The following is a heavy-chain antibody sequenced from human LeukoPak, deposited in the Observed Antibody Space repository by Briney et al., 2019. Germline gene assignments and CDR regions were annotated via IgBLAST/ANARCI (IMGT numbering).Heavy chain of an antibody. J-gene: IGHJ4*02. Sequence: GGSLRLSCAASGFTFSSYSMNWVRQAPGKGLEWVSSISSSSSYIYYADSVKGRFTISRDNAKNSLYLQMNSLRAEVTAVYYCARVSQVLAAADYWGQGTLVTVSS. D-gene: IGHD6-13*01. CDR2: ISSSSSYI. CDR1: GFTFSSYS. V-gene: IGHV3-21*01. CDR3: ARVSQVLAAADY.